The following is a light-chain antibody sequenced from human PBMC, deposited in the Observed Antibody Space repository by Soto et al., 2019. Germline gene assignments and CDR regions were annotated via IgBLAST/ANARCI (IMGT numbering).Light chain of an antibody. CDR1: SSDVGGYNY. CDR3: SSYTSSSTHYV. V-gene: IGLV2-14*01. J-gene: IGLJ1*01. CDR2: EVS. Sequence: QSVLTQPASVSGSPGQSITISCTGTSSDVGGYNYVSWYQQHPGKAPKLMIYEVSNRPSGVSNRFSGSKSGNTASLTISGVQAEDGAGYYCSSYTSSSTHYVVGTETKVTVL.